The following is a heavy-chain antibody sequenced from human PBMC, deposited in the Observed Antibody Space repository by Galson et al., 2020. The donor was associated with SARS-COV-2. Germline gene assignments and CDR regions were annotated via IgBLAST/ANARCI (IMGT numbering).Heavy chain of an antibody. CDR1: GGSISSSSHY. V-gene: IGHV4-39*07. D-gene: IGHD6-13*01. CDR2: TYYSGSP. Sequence: SDTLSLTCTVSGGSISSSSHYWGWIRQPPGTGLEWVGRTYYSGSPYYNPSLKSRVTISVDTSKNQFSLKLSSVTAADTAVYYCSAPPGIAAAGKGYYYGMDVWGQGTTVTVSS. J-gene: IGHJ6*02. CDR3: SAPPGIAAAGKGYYYGMDV.